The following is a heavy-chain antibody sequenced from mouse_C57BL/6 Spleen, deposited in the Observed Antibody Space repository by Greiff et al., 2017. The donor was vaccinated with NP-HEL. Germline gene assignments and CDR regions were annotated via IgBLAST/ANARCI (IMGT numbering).Heavy chain of an antibody. J-gene: IGHJ1*03. CDR3: ARHGSSNDWYFDV. D-gene: IGHD2-5*01. Sequence: EVMLVESGGDLVKPGGSLKLSCAASGFTFSSYGMSWVRQTPDKRLEWVATISSGGSYTYYPDSVKGRFTISRDNAKNTLYLQMSSLKSEDTAMYYCARHGSSNDWYFDVWGTGTTVTVSS. V-gene: IGHV5-6*01. CDR1: GFTFSSYG. CDR2: ISSGGSYT.